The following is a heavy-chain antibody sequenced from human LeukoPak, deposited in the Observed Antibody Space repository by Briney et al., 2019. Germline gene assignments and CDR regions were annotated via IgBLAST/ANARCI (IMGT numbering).Heavy chain of an antibody. J-gene: IGHJ6*02. V-gene: IGHV3-21*01. D-gene: IGHD3-9*01. CDR1: GFTFSSYS. CDR3: ARDTHTYYDILTGYGMDV. Sequence: GGSLRLSCAASGFTFSSYSMNWVRQAPGKGLEWVSSISSSSSYIYYADSVKGRFTISRDNAKSSLYLQMNSLRAEDTAVYYCARDTHTYYDILTGYGMDVWGQGTTVTVSS. CDR2: ISSSSSYI.